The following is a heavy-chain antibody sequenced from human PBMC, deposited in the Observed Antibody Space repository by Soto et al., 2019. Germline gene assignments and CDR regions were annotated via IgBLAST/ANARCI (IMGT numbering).Heavy chain of an antibody. CDR3: ARAYYYYDSSGYYYDYGMDV. J-gene: IGHJ6*02. V-gene: IGHV2-70*04. CDR2: IDWDDDK. Sequence: GSGPTLVNPTQTLTLTCTFSGFSLSTSGMRVSWIRQPPGKALEWLARIDWDDDKFYSTSLKTRLTISKDTSKNQVVLTMTNMDPVDTATYYCARAYYYYDSSGYYYDYGMDVWGQGTTVTVSS. D-gene: IGHD3-22*01. CDR1: GFSLSTSGMR.